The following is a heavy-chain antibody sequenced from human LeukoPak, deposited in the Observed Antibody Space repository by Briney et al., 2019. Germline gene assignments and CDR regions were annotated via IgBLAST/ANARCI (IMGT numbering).Heavy chain of an antibody. CDR3: AAGTVSGYHYSDY. CDR1: GLTFSSYS. Sequence: GGSLRLSCAASGLTFSSYSMNWVRQAPGKGLEWVSSISSSGAYIYYADSLKGRFTISRDNAKNSLYLQMNSLRAEDTAVYYCAAGTVSGYHYSDYWGQGTLVTVSS. CDR2: ISSSGAYI. J-gene: IGHJ4*02. V-gene: IGHV3-21*01. D-gene: IGHD3-22*01.